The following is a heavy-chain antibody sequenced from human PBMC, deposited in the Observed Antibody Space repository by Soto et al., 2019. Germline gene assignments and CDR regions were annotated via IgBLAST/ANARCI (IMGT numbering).Heavy chain of an antibody. D-gene: IGHD3-22*01. CDR2: IYHTGNA. V-gene: IGHV4-39*01. Sequence: PSETLSLTCSVSGDSISNSRFYWAWIRQPPGEGLEWIGSIYHTGNAYYNPSLKSRVTISVDTSKNQFSLKSTSVTAADAALYYCARDFFDSSDYTTNWFDPWGQGTLVTVS. CDR3: ARDFFDSSDYTTNWFDP. CDR1: GDSISNSRFY. J-gene: IGHJ5*02.